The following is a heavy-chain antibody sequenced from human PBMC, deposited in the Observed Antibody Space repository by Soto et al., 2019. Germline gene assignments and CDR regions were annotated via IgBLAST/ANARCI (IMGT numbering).Heavy chain of an antibody. V-gene: IGHV3-43D*03. D-gene: IGHD1-26*01. Sequence: GESLKISCAASGFTFDDYAMHWVRQAPGKGLEWVSLISWDGGSTYYADSVKGRFTISRDNSKNSLYLQMNSLRAEDTALYYCAKDIGVGATNYYYYGMDVWGQGTTVTISS. CDR2: ISWDGGST. CDR1: GFTFDDYA. J-gene: IGHJ6*02. CDR3: AKDIGVGATNYYYYGMDV.